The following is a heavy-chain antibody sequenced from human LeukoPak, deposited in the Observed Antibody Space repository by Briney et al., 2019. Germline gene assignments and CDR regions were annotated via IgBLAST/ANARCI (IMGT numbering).Heavy chain of an antibody. V-gene: IGHV4-38-2*02. CDR3: ARDVGARLPGY. Sequence: PSETLSLTCTVSGYSISSGYYWGWIRQPPGKGLEWIGTIYHSGSTNYNPSLKSRVTMSVDKSKNQFSLKLTSVTAADTVIYHCARDVGARLPGYWGQGTLVTVSS. D-gene: IGHD6-6*01. CDR2: IYHSGST. J-gene: IGHJ1*01. CDR1: GYSISSGYY.